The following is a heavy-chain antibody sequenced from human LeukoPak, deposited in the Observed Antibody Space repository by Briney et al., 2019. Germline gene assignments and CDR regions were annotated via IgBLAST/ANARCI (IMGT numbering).Heavy chain of an antibody. D-gene: IGHD3-22*01. CDR3: ARRFPFDSSGYYLDY. CDR1: EFTFSDHY. CDR2: ISSSSSYT. V-gene: IGHV3-11*03. Sequence: SGGSLRLSCAASEFTFSDHYMSWIRQAPGKGLEWVSYISSSSSYTNYADSVKGRFTISRDNAKNSLYLQMNSLRAEDTAVYYCARRFPFDSSGYYLDYWGQGTLVTVSS. J-gene: IGHJ4*02.